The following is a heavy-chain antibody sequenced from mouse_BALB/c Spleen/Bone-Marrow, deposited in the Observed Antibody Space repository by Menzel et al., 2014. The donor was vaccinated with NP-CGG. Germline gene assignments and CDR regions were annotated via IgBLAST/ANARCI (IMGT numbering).Heavy chain of an antibody. CDR1: GFNIKDTY. CDR2: IDPANGNT. Sequence: AQPQQSGAELVKPGASVKLSCTASGFNIKDTYMHWVKQRPEQGLEWIGRIDPANGNTKYDPKFQGKATITADTSSNTAYLQLSSLTSEDTAVYYRARLDLFAYWGQGTLVTVSA. CDR3: ARLDLFAY. J-gene: IGHJ3*01. V-gene: IGHV14-3*02.